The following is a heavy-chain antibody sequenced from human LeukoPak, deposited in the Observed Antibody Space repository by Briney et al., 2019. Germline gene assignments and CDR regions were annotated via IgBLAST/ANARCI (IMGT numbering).Heavy chain of an antibody. Sequence: SVKVSCKASGGTFSSYAISWAQQAPGQGLEWMGGIIPIFGTANYAQKFQGRVTITTDESTSTAYMELSSLRSEDTAVYYCARRDYYGSGSYHPMDVWGKGTTVTVSS. CDR2: IIPIFGTA. V-gene: IGHV1-69*05. J-gene: IGHJ6*04. D-gene: IGHD3-10*01. CDR3: ARRDYYGSGSYHPMDV. CDR1: GGTFSSYA.